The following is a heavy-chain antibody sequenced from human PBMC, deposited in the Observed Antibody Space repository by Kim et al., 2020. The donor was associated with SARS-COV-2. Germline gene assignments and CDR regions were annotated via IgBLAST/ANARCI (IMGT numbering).Heavy chain of an antibody. CDR2: ISGGGDDT. D-gene: IGHD3-22*01. V-gene: IGHV3-23*01. CDR3: AKRALQRGDHYPDCYY. Sequence: GGSLRLSCAASGFTFSRYAMIWVRQAPGKGLEWVSEISGGGDDTLYADSVKGRFIISRDNSMNTLYLQMNNLGAEDTAVYYCAKRALQRGDHYPDCYY. CDR1: GFTFSRYA. J-gene: IGHJ6*01.